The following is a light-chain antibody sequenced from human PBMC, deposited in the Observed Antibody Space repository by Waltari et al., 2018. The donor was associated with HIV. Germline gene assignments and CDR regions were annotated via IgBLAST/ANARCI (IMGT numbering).Light chain of an antibody. Sequence: QSVLTQPPSVSAAPGQKVTISCSGSSSNIGNDYVSWYQHLPGAAPKLLIYAKVSGPSRVPARFSGSNSATPGTLGFPGLQDGDEVDYDCGTGDTSLRGAVYGGRTELTVL. CDR1: SSNIGNDY. CDR2: AKV. J-gene: IGLJ3*02. CDR3: GTGDTSLRGAV. V-gene: IGLV1-51*01.